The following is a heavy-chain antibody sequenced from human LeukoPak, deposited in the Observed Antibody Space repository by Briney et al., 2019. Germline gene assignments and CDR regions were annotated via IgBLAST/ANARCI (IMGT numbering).Heavy chain of an antibody. V-gene: IGHV1-2*02. CDR3: ARDSSSFPGATTDLRYVRFDP. CDR2: INPNSGGT. J-gene: IGHJ5*02. CDR1: GYTFIAYY. Sequence: GASVKVSCKASGYTFIAYYMHWVRQAPGQGLEWMGWINPNSGGTNYAQKFQGRVTMTRDTSISTAYMELSRLRSDDTAVYYCARDSSSFPGATTDLRYVRFDPWGQGTLVTVSS. D-gene: IGHD1-26*01.